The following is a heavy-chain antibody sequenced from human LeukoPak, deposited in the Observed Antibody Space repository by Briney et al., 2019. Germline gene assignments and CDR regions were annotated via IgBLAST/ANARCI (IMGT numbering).Heavy chain of an antibody. CDR1: GYSFTSYW. CDR3: AKPGRGYYYGSGSYPVAFDI. CDR2: IDPSDSYT. V-gene: IGHV5-10-1*01. D-gene: IGHD3-10*01. J-gene: IGHJ3*02. Sequence: KPGESLRISCKGSGYSFTSYWISWVRQMPGKGQEWMGRIDPSDSYTNYSPSFQGHVTISADKSISTAYLQWSSPKASDTAMYCCAKPGRGYYYGSGSYPVAFDIWGQGTMVTVSS.